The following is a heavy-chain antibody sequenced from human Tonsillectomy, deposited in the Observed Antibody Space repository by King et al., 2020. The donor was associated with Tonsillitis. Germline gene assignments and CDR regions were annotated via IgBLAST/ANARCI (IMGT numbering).Heavy chain of an antibody. J-gene: IGHJ6*02. CDR3: ARGPDYDILTGPNYYYYGMDV. V-gene: IGHV3-33*05. CDR2: ISYHGRNK. CDR1: GFTFSTYG. D-gene: IGHD3-9*01. Sequence: VQLVESGGGVVQPGRSRRLSCAASGFTFSTYGMHWVRQAPGKGLEWVAVISYHGRNKYYVDSVKGRFSISRDNSKNTLYLQMNSLRAEDTAVYYCARGPDYDILTGPNYYYYGMDVWGQGTTVTVSS.